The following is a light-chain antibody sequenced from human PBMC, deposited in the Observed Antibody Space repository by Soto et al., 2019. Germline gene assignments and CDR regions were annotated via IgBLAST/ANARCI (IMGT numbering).Light chain of an antibody. CDR3: QQCASTPRT. CDR2: AVS. J-gene: IGKJ1*01. Sequence: DIQMTQSPSSLSAYVGDRVTFACRASQNIRTYLHWYQQKPGKAPKLLIYAVSNLQSGVPSRFSGSGSGTYFTLTINNLQPEDFATYHCQQCASTPRTFGQGTKVEIK. V-gene: IGKV1-39*01. CDR1: QNIRTY.